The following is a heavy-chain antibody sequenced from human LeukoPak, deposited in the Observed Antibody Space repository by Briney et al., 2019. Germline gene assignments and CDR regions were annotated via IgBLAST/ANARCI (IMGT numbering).Heavy chain of an antibody. V-gene: IGHV4-34*01. J-gene: IGHJ4*02. D-gene: IGHD2-15*01. CDR1: GGSFSGYY. CDR3: ARGMLRGRKAGYCSGGSCYSFADY. Sequence: TSETLSLTCAVYGGSFSGYYWSWIRQPPGKGLEWIGEINHSGSTNYNPSLKSRVPISVDTSKNQFSLKLSSVTAADTAVYYCARGMLRGRKAGYCSGGSCYSFADYWGQGTLVTVSS. CDR2: INHSGST.